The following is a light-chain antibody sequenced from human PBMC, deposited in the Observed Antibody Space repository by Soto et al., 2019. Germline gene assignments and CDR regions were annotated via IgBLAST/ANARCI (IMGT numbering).Light chain of an antibody. V-gene: IGKV1-5*01. CDR1: QSISSW. Sequence: EIRMTQSPSTLSATAGDRVTITCRASQSISSWLAWYQHKPGKAPKLLIYDASNLDSGVPSRFSGSGSGTEFSLTISNLQPDDCATYYCQQYENYWTFGQGTKVDIK. CDR2: DAS. J-gene: IGKJ1*01. CDR3: QQYENYWT.